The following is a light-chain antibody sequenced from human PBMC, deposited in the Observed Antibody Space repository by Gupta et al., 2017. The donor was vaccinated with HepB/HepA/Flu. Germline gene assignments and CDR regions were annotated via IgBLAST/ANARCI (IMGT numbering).Light chain of an antibody. CDR2: GKN. CDR1: SLRSYY. Sequence: SSELTQDPAVSVALGQTVRITCQGDSLRSYYASWYQQKPGQAPVLVIYGKNNRPSGIPDRFSGSSSGNTASLTTTGAQAEDEADYYYNSRDSSGNHHVVFGGGTKLTVL. V-gene: IGLV3-19*01. J-gene: IGLJ2*01. CDR3: NSRDSSGNHHVV.